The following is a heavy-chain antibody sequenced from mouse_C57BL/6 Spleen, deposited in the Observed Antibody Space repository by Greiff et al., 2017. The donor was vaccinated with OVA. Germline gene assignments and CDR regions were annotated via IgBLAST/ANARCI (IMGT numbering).Heavy chain of an antibody. V-gene: IGHV2-4*01. CDR2: IWSGGST. CDR1: GFSLTSYG. CDR3: AISITTVVAPYAMDY. Sequence: QVQLQQSGPGLVQPSQSLSITCTVSGFSLTSYGVHWVRQPPGKGLEWLGVIWSGGSTDYNAAFISRLSISKDNSKSQVFFKMNSLQADDTAIYYCAISITTVVAPYAMDYWGQGTSVTVSS. D-gene: IGHD1-1*01. J-gene: IGHJ4*01.